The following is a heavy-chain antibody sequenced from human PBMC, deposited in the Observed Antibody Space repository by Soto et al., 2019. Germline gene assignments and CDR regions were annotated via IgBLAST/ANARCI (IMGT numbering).Heavy chain of an antibody. CDR2: INSGSGFT. J-gene: IGHJ4*02. CDR1: GYIFTAYS. D-gene: IGHD2-15*01. CDR3: AREGGSSPFDY. V-gene: IGHV1-46*01. Sequence: ASVKVSFKASGYIFTAYSIHWLRRAPGQGLEWLGIINSGSGFTTYSQKFQGRVTMTRDTSTSTVYMDLSSLRSDDTALYYCAREGGSSPFDYWGQGTLVTVSS.